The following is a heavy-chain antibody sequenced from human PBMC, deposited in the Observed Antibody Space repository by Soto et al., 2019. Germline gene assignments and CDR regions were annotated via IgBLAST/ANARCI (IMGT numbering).Heavy chain of an antibody. D-gene: IGHD2-21*01. CDR2: MSWDSSTI. CDR3: VQGCYSTMATPLDH. Sequence: EVQLVESGGGLVQPGRSLRLSCAASGFTFKNFGMHWVRQAPGKGLEWVAGMSWDSSTIGYADSVRGRFIIAREDAKNSLYLQMDSLRGEYTALDYCVQGCYSTMATPLDHGGQGTQVLVSS. V-gene: IGHV3-9*01. CDR1: GFTFKNFG. J-gene: IGHJ1*01.